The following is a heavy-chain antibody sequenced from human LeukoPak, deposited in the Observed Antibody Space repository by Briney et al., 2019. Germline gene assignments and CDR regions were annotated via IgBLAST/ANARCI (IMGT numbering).Heavy chain of an antibody. CDR1: GGSISSFY. Sequence: SETLSLTCTISGGSISSFYWSWIRQPAGEGLEWIGRIYSTGSTIYNPSLRSQVTMSVDTSKNQFSLNLRFVTAADTAVYYCLRDPISDYRGHAFEIWGQGTKVTVSS. J-gene: IGHJ3*02. D-gene: IGHD3-10*01. CDR2: IYSTGST. CDR3: LRDPISDYRGHAFEI. V-gene: IGHV4-4*07.